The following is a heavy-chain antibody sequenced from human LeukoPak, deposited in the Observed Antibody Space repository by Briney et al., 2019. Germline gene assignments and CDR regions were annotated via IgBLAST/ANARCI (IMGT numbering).Heavy chain of an antibody. CDR3: ARDQYCSSTSCYSWFDP. J-gene: IGHJ5*02. V-gene: IGHV1-46*01. CDR2: INPSGGST. D-gene: IGHD2-2*02. Sequence: ASVKVSCKASGYTFTSYYMHWVRQAPGQGLEWMGIINPSGGSTSYAQKFQGRVTMTRDMSTSTVYMELSSLRSEDTAVYYCARDQYCSSTSCYSWFDPWGQGTLVTVSS. CDR1: GYTFTSYY.